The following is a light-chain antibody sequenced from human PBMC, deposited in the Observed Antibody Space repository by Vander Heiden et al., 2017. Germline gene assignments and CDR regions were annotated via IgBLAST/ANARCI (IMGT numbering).Light chain of an antibody. CDR3: QQYNGT. V-gene: IGKV1-5*03. J-gene: IGKJ2*02. Sequence: DIQMTQSPSTLSASVGDRVTITCRASQSISCWLAWYQQKPGKAPKLLIYKASSLESGVPSRFSGSGSGTEFTLTITSLQPDDFATYYCQQYNGTFGQGTKLEIK. CDR1: QSISCW. CDR2: KAS.